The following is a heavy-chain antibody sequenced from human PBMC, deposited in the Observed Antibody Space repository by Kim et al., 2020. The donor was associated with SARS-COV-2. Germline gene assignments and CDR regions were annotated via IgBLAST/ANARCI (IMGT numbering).Heavy chain of an antibody. CDR2: ISSSGSTI. J-gene: IGHJ6*04. V-gene: IGHV3-11*04. CDR1: GFTFSDYY. D-gene: IGHD6-19*01. CDR3: ARVGVAVAGTCYYYGMDV. Sequence: GGSLRLSCAASGFTFSDYYMSWIRQAPGKGLEWVSYISSSGSTIYYADSVKGRFTISRDNAKNSLYLQMNSLRAEDTAVYYCARVGVAVAGTCYYYGMDVWGEGTTVTVSS.